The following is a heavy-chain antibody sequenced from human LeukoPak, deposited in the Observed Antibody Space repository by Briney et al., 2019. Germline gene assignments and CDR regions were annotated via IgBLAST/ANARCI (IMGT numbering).Heavy chain of an antibody. Sequence: ASVKVSCKASGYTFTSYGISWVRQAPGQGLAWMGWISAYNGNTNYAQKLQGRVTMTTDTSTSTAYMELRSLRSDDTAVYYCARDRAVAGRLDFDYWGQGTLVTVSS. CDR1: GYTFTSYG. D-gene: IGHD6-19*01. CDR2: ISAYNGNT. CDR3: ARDRAVAGRLDFDY. J-gene: IGHJ4*02. V-gene: IGHV1-18*01.